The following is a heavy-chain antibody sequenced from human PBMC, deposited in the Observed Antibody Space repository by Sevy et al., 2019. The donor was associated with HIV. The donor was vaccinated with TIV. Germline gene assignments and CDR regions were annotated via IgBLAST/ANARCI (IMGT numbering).Heavy chain of an antibody. CDR1: GFSFTGYT. CDR3: NVRLGMAYYFDF. V-gene: IGHV3-48*02. J-gene: IGHJ4*02. D-gene: IGHD7-27*01. CDR2: ISGSSTTI. Sequence: GGSLRLSCAASGFSFTGYTMNWVRQSPGKGLEWVSYISGSSTTIYYAGSVKGRFTISKDNAKKSLFLQMNDLRDEDQAVYYCNVRLGMAYYFDFWGQRTLVTVSS.